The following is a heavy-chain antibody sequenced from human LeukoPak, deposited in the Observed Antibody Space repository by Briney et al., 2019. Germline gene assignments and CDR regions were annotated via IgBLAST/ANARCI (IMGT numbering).Heavy chain of an antibody. J-gene: IGHJ4*02. CDR1: GGSISSGDYY. CDR2: IYYSGST. Sequence: PSQTLSLTCPVSGGSISSGDYYWRWLRQPPGKGLEWIGYIYYSGSTYYNPSLKSRVTISVDTSKNQSSLKLSSVTAADTAVYYCAREYVGVVDYWGQGTLVTVSS. CDR3: AREYVGVVDY. V-gene: IGHV4-30-4*01. D-gene: IGHD2-15*01.